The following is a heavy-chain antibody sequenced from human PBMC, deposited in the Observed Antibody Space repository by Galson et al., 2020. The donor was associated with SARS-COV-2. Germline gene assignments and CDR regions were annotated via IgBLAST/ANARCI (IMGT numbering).Heavy chain of an antibody. CDR2: IWYDGSNK. D-gene: IGHD3-22*01. CDR1: GFTFSSYG. J-gene: IGHJ4*02. Sequence: PGGSLRLSCAASGFTFSSYGMHWVRQAPGKGLEWVAVIWYDGSNKYYADSVKGRFTISRDNSKNTLYLQMNSLRAEDTAVYYCAREADYYDSSGYDYWGQGTLVTVSS. CDR3: AREADYYDSSGYDY. V-gene: IGHV3-33*01.